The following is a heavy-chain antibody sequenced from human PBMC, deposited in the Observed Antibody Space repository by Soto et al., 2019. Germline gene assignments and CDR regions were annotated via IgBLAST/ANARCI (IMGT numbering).Heavy chain of an antibody. CDR2: INHSGST. J-gene: IGHJ5*02. CDR1: GGSFSGYY. CDR3: ARRWAATVGSWFDP. V-gene: IGHV4-34*01. D-gene: IGHD2-15*01. Sequence: SETLSLTCAVYGGSFSGYYWSWIRQPPGKGLEWIGEINHSGSTNYNPSLKSRVTISVDTSKNQFSLKLSSVTAADTAVYYCARRWAATVGSWFDPWGQGTLVTVS.